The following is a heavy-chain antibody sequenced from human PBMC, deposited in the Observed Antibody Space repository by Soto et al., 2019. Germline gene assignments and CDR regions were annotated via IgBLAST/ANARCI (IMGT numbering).Heavy chain of an antibody. Sequence: QVQLQESGPGLVKPSETLSLTCNVSGGSIRSYYWSWVRQPAGKPLEWIGRIYTSGSTNYNPSLKSRVSMSVDTSKNQFSLEVTSVTDADTAVYYCAREGASGFGMDVWGLGTTVTVSS. CDR3: AREGASGFGMDV. D-gene: IGHD1-26*01. CDR1: GGSIRSYY. CDR2: IYTSGST. J-gene: IGHJ6*02. V-gene: IGHV4-4*07.